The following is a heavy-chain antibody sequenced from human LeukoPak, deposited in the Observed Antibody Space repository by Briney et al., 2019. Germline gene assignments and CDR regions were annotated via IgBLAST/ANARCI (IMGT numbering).Heavy chain of an antibody. V-gene: IGHV4-39*01. J-gene: IGHJ4*02. CDR1: TPSINDRTYN. D-gene: IGHD3-16*02. Sequence: SETLSLTCTVYTPSINDRTYNCDRFRQPPGKRLEWIVGIRSSGGTYYNPSLESRVTISVDTSENQFSLGLNSVIAAYDPVYPSARSLGGGALIVSCAYWGQGILVTVSS. CDR2: IRSSGGT. CDR3: ARSLGGGALIVSCAY.